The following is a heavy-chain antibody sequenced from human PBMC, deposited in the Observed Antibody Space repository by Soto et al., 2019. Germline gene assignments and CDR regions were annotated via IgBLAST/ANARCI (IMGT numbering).Heavy chain of an antibody. Sequence: SQTLPLTCAISGDSVSTNSATWDWIRQSPSRGLEWLGRTYYRSKWYYDYAESVKSRIIISVDTSKNQFSLQLNSVTPEDAAVYYFANDAGYRLDYWGQGIQLTVSS. CDR3: ANDAGYRLDY. CDR1: GDSVSTNSAT. J-gene: IGHJ4*02. CDR2: TYYRSKWYY. V-gene: IGHV6-1*01. D-gene: IGHD5-18*01.